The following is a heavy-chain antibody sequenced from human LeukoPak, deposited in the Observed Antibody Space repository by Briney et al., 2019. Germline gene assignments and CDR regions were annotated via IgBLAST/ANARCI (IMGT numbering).Heavy chain of an antibody. CDR1: GGSISSRSYY. Sequence: PSEILSLTCTVSGGSISSRSYYWGWIRQPPGKGLEWIGSIYYSGSTYYNPSLKSRVTISVDTSKNQFSVKLSSVTAADTAVYYCARHGGRLEWPDAAFDIWGQGTMVTVSS. J-gene: IGHJ3*02. CDR2: IYYSGST. D-gene: IGHD3-16*01. CDR3: ARHGGRLEWPDAAFDI. V-gene: IGHV4-39*01.